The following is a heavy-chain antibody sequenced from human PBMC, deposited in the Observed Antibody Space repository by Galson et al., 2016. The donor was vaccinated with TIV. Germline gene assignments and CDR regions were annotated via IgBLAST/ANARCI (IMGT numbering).Heavy chain of an antibody. Sequence: SVKVSCKASGYTFTAYYLHWVRQAPGQGLEWMGLVIPDSGDTTYGQKLQGRVTMTRDTSTSTGFMELSGLRLDDTALYYCARVRLTWGRNCAHTFDIWGQGTLVTVSS. CDR3: ARVRLTWGRNCAHTFDI. V-gene: IGHV1-2*02. J-gene: IGHJ3*02. CDR2: VIPDSGDT. CDR1: GYTFTAYY. D-gene: IGHD3-16*01.